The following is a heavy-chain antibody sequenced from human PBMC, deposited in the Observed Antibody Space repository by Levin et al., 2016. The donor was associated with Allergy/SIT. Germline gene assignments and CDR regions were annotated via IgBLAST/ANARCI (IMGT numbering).Heavy chain of an antibody. CDR2: ISSSSSTI. D-gene: IGHD4-17*01. Sequence: WIRQPPGKGLEWVSYISSSSSTIYYADSVKGRFTISRDNAKNSLYLQMNSLRAEDTAVYYCARGAPHYGDYGDYYYGMDVWGQGTTVTVSS. CDR3: ARGAPHYGDYGDYYYGMDV. J-gene: IGHJ6*02. V-gene: IGHV3-48*01.